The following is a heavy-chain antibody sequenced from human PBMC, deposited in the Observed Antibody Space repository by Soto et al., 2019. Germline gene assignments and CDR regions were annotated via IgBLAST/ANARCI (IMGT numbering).Heavy chain of an antibody. CDR2: IKQDGSEK. D-gene: IGHD2-2*01. CDR3: ARVGCSSTSCYVFVAFDI. Sequence: GGSLRLSCAASGFTFSSDWMSWVRQAPGKGLEWVANIKQDGSEKYYVDSVKGRFTISRDNAKNSLYLQMNSLRAEDTAVYYCARVGCSSTSCYVFVAFDIWGQGTMVTVSS. V-gene: IGHV3-7*01. J-gene: IGHJ3*02. CDR1: GFTFSSDW.